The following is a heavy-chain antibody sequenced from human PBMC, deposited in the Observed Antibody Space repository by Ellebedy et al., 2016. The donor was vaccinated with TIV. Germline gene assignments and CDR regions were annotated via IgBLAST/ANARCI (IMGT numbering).Heavy chain of an antibody. CDR1: GYTLTELS. J-gene: IGHJ4*02. CDR2: FDSEDGET. D-gene: IGHD2-2*01. Sequence: AASVKVSCKVSGYTLTELSMHWVRQPPGKGLEWMGGFDSEDGETIYAQKFQGRVTMTEDTSTDTAYMGLSSLRSEDTAVYYCATGMLGYCRSNRCYSTQNFDYWGQGTLVTVSS. CDR3: ATGMLGYCRSNRCYSTQNFDY. V-gene: IGHV1-24*01.